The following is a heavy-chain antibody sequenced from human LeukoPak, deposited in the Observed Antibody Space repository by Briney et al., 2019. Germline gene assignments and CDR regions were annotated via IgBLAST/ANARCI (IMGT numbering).Heavy chain of an antibody. CDR1: GFTVSNTY. J-gene: IGHJ4*02. Sequence: GGSLRLSCAASGFTVSNTYMSGVRQGPGKGLEWVSVIDDGGGAHYADSVKGRFSISSDNSHNTLYLQMNSLRAEDTAVYYCVRDQNYWGQGTLVTVS. V-gene: IGHV3-66*01. CDR2: IDDGGGA. CDR3: VRDQNY.